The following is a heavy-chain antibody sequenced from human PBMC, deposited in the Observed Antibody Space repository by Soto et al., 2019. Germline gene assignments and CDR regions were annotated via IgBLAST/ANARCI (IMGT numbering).Heavy chain of an antibody. Sequence: GGSLRLSCAASGFTVSSNYMSWVRQAPGKGLEWVSVIYSGGSTYYADSVKGRFTISRDNSKNTRYLQMNSLRAEDTAVYYCARDQRKGIAAAGEGGFDYWGQGTLVTVSS. J-gene: IGHJ4*02. D-gene: IGHD6-13*01. CDR3: ARDQRKGIAAAGEGGFDY. CDR1: GFTVSSNY. V-gene: IGHV3-53*01. CDR2: IYSGGST.